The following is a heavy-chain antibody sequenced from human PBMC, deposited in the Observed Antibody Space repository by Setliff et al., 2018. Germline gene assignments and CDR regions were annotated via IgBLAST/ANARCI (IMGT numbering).Heavy chain of an antibody. Sequence: PGGSLRLSCATSGFTFSSYSMNWVRQAPGKGLEWVSYISSSSSTIYYADSVKGRFTISRDNAKNSLYLQMNSLRAEDTAVYYCASPLYSSGYALDYWGQGTLVTVSS. CDR1: GFTFSSYS. D-gene: IGHD6-19*01. J-gene: IGHJ4*02. CDR3: ASPLYSSGYALDY. CDR2: ISSSSSTI. V-gene: IGHV3-48*01.